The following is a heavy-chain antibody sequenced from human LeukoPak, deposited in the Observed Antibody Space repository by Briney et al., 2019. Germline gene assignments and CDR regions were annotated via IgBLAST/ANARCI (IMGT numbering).Heavy chain of an antibody. CDR1: GFTFSSYE. Sequence: GGSLRLSCAASGFTFSSYEMNWVRQAPGKGLEWVSYISSSGNTIYYADSVKGRITISRDNAKNSLYLQMNSLRAEDTAVYYCARGGGYYGSGSLHYYYYGMDVWGQGTTVTVSS. CDR2: ISSSGNTI. V-gene: IGHV3-48*03. CDR3: ARGGGYYGSGSLHYYYYGMDV. D-gene: IGHD3-10*01. J-gene: IGHJ6*02.